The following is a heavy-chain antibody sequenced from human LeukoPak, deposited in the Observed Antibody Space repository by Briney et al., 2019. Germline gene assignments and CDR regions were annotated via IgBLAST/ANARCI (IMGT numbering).Heavy chain of an antibody. D-gene: IGHD3-3*01. CDR2: VNPDSGNA. V-gene: IGHV1-8*02. Sequence: ASVKVSCKAFGYTFDNYDINWVRQAPGQGPEWVGWVNPDSGNAGLGQKFRGRFTLTRNTSINTVYMEVNSLRSDDTAVYYCSRGAPVAIFGPGHEQYLEYWGQGTLVTVSS. CDR3: SRGAPVAIFGPGHEQYLEY. J-gene: IGHJ4*02. CDR1: GYTFDNYD.